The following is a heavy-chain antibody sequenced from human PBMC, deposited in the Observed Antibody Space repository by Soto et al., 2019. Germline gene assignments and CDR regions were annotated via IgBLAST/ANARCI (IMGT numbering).Heavy chain of an antibody. CDR3: SRGRIAVGGHDY. CDR2: ISAYNGNT. CDR1: GYTFTSSG. V-gene: IGHV1-18*01. D-gene: IGHD6-19*01. J-gene: IGHJ4*02. Sequence: QVQLVQSGAEVKKPGASVKVSCKASGYTFTSSGISWVRQAPGPGLEWMGCISAYNGNTNYAQKLQGRVTMTTDTAPSTAYMELRSLRSDDTAVYYCSRGRIAVGGHDYWGQGTLVTVSS.